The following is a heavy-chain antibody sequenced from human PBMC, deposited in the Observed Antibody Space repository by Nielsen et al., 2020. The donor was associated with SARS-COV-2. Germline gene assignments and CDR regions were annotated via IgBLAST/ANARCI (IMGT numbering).Heavy chain of an antibody. J-gene: IGHJ6*02. D-gene: IGHD6-6*01. CDR2: ISSSGSTI. V-gene: IGHV3-11*01. Sequence: GESLKISCAASGFTFSDYYMSWIRQAPGKGLEWVSYISSSGSTIYYADSVKGRFTISRDNAKNSPYLQMNSLRAEDTAVYYCAKNLIAARRMGYYYGMDVWGQGTTVTVSS. CDR3: AKNLIAARRMGYYYGMDV. CDR1: GFTFSDYY.